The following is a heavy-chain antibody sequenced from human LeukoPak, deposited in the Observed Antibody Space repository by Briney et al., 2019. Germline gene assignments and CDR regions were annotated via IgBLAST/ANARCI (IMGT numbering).Heavy chain of an antibody. CDR1: GGSLSPYF. V-gene: IGHV4-4*09. CDR3: ARRHIYFDY. CDR2: IFSSEST. Sequence: SETLSLTCNVSGGSLSPYFWSWIRQPPGKGVEGIVYIFSSESTNYNPSLKSRVTISVDTSKNQFSLKLSSVTAADTAVYYCARRHIYFDYWGQGTLVTVSS. J-gene: IGHJ4*02.